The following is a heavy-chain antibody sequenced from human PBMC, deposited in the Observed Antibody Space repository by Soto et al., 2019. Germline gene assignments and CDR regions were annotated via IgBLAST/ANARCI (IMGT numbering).Heavy chain of an antibody. D-gene: IGHD3-10*01. Sequence: EVPLVESGGGLVQPGGSLRLSCAVSGFTFSSFWMHWVRQAPGEGLVWVSRINTDGSSTSYADSVKGRFTISRDNAKNTLYLQMSSLRVEDTAMYYCAKRGVDTFGLSYWGQGTLVTVSS. V-gene: IGHV3-74*01. CDR2: INTDGSST. J-gene: IGHJ4*02. CDR3: AKRGVDTFGLSY. CDR1: GFTFSSFW.